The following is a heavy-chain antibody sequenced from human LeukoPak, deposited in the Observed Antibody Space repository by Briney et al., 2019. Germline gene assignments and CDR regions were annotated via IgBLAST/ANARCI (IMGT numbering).Heavy chain of an antibody. D-gene: IGHD2-2*01. CDR3: ARASTLARFDY. CDR2: IYYSGST. J-gene: IGHJ4*02. V-gene: IGHV4-59*12. CDR1: GDSISGYY. Sequence: SETLSLTCTVSGDSISGYYWSWVRQPPYKGLEYIGYIYYSGSTNYNPSLESRVTISVDTSKNQFSLKLKSVTAADTAVYYCARASTLARFDYWGQGTLVTVSS.